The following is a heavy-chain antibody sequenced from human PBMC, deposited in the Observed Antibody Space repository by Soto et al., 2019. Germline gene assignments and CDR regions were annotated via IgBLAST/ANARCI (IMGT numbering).Heavy chain of an antibody. D-gene: IGHD4-17*01. J-gene: IGHJ6*02. V-gene: IGHV3-64*01. CDR1: GFTFSSYA. CDR3: ARGTVTTFYYYGMDV. Sequence: EVQLVESGGGLVQPGGSLRLSCAASGFTFSSYAMHWVRQAPGKGLEYVSAISSNGGSTYYANSVKGRFTISIDNSKNTLYLQMGSLRAEDMAVYYCARGTVTTFYYYGMDVWGQGTTVTVSS. CDR2: ISSNGGST.